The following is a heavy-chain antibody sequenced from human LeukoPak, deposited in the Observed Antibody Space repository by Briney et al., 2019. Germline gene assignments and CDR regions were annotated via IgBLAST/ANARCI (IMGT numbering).Heavy chain of an antibody. CDR1: EFTFSRYW. J-gene: IGHJ4*02. Sequence: AGGSLRLSCAASEFTFSRYWMSWVRQAAGKGLEWVANIKQDGSEKYYVDSVKGRFTISRDNAKNSLYLQMNSLRAEDTAVYYCARDNGGPDDYWGQGTLVIVSS. V-gene: IGHV3-7*01. CDR3: ARDNGGPDDY. D-gene: IGHD3-16*01. CDR2: IKQDGSEK.